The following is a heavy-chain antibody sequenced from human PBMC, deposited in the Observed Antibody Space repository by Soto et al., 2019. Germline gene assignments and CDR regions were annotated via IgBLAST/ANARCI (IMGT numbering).Heavy chain of an antibody. CDR3: ARLGGFALQRYYYGMDV. J-gene: IGHJ6*02. Sequence: SETLSLTCTVSGGSVSTGSYYWSWIRQPPGKGLEWIGYIYYSGSTNYNPSLKSRVTISVDTSKNQFSLKLSSVTAADTAVYYCARLGGFALQRYYYGMDVWGQGTTVT. CDR1: GGSVSTGSYY. V-gene: IGHV4-61*01. D-gene: IGHD3-16*01. CDR2: IYYSGST.